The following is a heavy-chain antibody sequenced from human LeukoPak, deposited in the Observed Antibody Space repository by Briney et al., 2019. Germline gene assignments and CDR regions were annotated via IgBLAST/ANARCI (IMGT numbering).Heavy chain of an antibody. CDR3: ARGPDTAMDV. CDR1: GGPFSGYY. V-gene: IGHV4-34*01. Sequence: SETLSLTCAVYGGPFSGYYWSWIRQPPGKGLEWIGEINHSGSTNYNPSLKSRVTISVDTSKNQFSLKLSSVTAADTAVYYCARGPDTAMDVWGQGTTVTVSS. CDR2: INHSGST. J-gene: IGHJ6*02. D-gene: IGHD5-18*01.